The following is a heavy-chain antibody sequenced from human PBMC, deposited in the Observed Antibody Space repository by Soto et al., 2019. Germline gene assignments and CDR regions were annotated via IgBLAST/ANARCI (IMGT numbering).Heavy chain of an antibody. J-gene: IGHJ6*02. CDR2: MYNTGST. Sequence: QVQLQESGPGLVKPSETLSLTCTVSGGSISRYYWSWIRQPPGKGLEWIGYMYNTGSTVYNPSFKSRVTISVDTSKNQFSLKLSFVTAADTAVYYCARDLWGYCGTDCYPLDVWGQGTTVTVSS. D-gene: IGHD2-21*02. V-gene: IGHV4-59*01. CDR1: GGSISRYY. CDR3: ARDLWGYCGTDCYPLDV.